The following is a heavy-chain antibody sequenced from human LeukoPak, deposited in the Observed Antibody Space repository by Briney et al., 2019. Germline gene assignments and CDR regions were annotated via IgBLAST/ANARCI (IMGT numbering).Heavy chain of an antibody. V-gene: IGHV3-30*18. CDR3: AKDRAYCSGGSCYSFDAFDI. Sequence: PGGSLRLSCAASGFTFSSYGMHWVRQAPGKGLEWVAVISYDGSNKYYADSVKGRFTISRDNSKNTLYLQMNSLRAEDTAVYYCAKDRAYCSGGSCYSFDAFDIWGQGTMVTVSS. CDR2: ISYDGSNK. D-gene: IGHD2-15*01. CDR1: GFTFSSYG. J-gene: IGHJ3*02.